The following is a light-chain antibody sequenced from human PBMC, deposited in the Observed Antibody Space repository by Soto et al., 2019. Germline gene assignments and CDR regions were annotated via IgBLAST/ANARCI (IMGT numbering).Light chain of an antibody. CDR1: QSISSN. J-gene: IGKJ1*01. CDR2: GAS. V-gene: IGKV3-15*01. Sequence: ETVMTQSPATLSVSPGERATLSCTASQSISSNLVWYQQKPGQAPRLLIYGASARATGIPTRFSGSGSGTEFTLSICSLQYEDFAIYYTLQYKHWPRTFGQGTKVDIK. CDR3: LQYKHWPRT.